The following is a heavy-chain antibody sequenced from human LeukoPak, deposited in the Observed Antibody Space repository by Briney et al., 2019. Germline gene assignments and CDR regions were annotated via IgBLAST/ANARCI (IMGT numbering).Heavy chain of an antibody. J-gene: IGHJ5*02. CDR3: ARDGVFGTFDP. CDR2: IYNSGST. V-gene: IGHV4-59*01. Sequence: SETLSLTCTVSGGSISTYYWSWIRQPPGKGLEWIGYIYNSGSTNYNPSLKSRVTVSVDTSKSQFSLKLRSVTAADTAVYYCARDGVFGTFDPWGQGTLVTVSS. CDR1: GGSISTYY. D-gene: IGHD3-10*01.